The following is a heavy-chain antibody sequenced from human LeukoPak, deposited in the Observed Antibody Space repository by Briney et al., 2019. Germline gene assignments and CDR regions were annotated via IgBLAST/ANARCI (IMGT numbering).Heavy chain of an antibody. CDR2: IIPIFGTA. V-gene: IGHV1-69*01. CDR3: ARDRYTHNSGPAYFDY. D-gene: IGHD1-1*01. J-gene: IGHJ4*02. CDR1: GGTFSSYA. Sequence: SVKVSCKASGGTFSSYAISWVRQAPGQGLEWMGGIIPIFGTANYAQKFQGRVTITADESTSTAYMELSSLRSEDTAVYYCARDRYTHNSGPAYFDYWGQGTLVTVSP.